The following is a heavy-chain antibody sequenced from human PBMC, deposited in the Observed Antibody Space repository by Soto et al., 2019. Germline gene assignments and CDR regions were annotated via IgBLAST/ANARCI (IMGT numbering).Heavy chain of an antibody. CDR1: GYSFAGYW. Sequence: GESLKISCKGSGYSFAGYWITWVRQKPGKGLEWMGRIDPSDSQTYYSPSFRGHVTISVTKSITTVFLQWSSLRASDTAMYYCARQRGADLYYYYGMDVWGQGTTVTVSS. V-gene: IGHV5-10-1*01. J-gene: IGHJ6*02. CDR2: IDPSDSQT. CDR3: ARQRGADLYYYYGMDV.